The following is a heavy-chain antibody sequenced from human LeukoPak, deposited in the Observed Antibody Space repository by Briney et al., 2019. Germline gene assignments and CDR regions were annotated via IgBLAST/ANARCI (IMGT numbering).Heavy chain of an antibody. CDR3: ATQDSSHY. CDR1: GDSLSSTNYY. D-gene: IGHD3-22*01. J-gene: IGHJ4*02. Sequence: SETLSLTCTVSGDSLSSTNYYWGWIRQPPGRGLEWIASIRYSESAYYSPSLKSRATISVDTSKNQFSLRLRSLTATDTAVYYCATQDSSHYWGQGTLVTVSS. V-gene: IGHV4-39*01. CDR2: IRYSESA.